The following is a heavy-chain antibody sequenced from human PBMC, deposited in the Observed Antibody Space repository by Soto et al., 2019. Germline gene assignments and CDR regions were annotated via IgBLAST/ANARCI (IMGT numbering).Heavy chain of an antibody. CDR2: IYYSGST. V-gene: IGHV4-59*01. CDR3: ARDRAGYCSSTSCYDAFDI. CDR1: GGSISSYY. J-gene: IGHJ3*02. D-gene: IGHD2-2*03. Sequence: SETLSLTCTVSGGSISSYYWSWIRQPPGKGLEWIGYIYYSGSTNYNPSLKSRVTISVDTSKNQFSLKLSSVTAADTAVYYCARDRAGYCSSTSCYDAFDIWGQGTMVTVSS.